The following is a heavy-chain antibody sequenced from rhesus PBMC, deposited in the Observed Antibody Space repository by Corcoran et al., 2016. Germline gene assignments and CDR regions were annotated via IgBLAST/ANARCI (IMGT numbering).Heavy chain of an antibody. CDR1: GYPFTSYY. CDR2: NAPYNGKK. Sequence: QVQLVQSGSEIKQPGASVKLSCKASGYPFTSYYMHWVRQAPGQGFEWIGMNAPYNGKKGYAKNLQGRVTINTDTSTITGYMELSSLRSEDTAVYYCIRDGSGWAFDYWGQGVLVTVSS. D-gene: IGHD6-31*01. J-gene: IGHJ4*01. CDR3: IRDGSGWAFDY. V-gene: IGHV1-1*01.